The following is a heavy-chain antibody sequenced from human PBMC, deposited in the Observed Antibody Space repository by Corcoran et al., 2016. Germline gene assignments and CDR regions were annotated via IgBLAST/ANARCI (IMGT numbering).Heavy chain of an antibody. CDR2: ISGYNANT. J-gene: IGHJ4*02. CDR1: GYIFINYG. CDR3: ARDTLWQWIDTTPRDY. D-gene: IGHD6-19*01. Sequence: QVQLVQSGAEVQKPGASVRVSCKASGYIFINYGITWVRQAPGQGLEWMGWISGYNANTNYAHRLQDRVTLTIDTSTTTAYMELRSLRTDDTAVYFCARDTLWQWIDTTPRDYWGRGNLVTVSS. V-gene: IGHV1-18*01.